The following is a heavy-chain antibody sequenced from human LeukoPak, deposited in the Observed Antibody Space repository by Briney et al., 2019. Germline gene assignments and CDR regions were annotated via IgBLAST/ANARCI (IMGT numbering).Heavy chain of an antibody. CDR3: ARAYYYDSSGYYSPLDY. CDR2: IYHSGST. CDR1: GYSISSGYY. Sequence: PSETLSPTCAVSGYSISSGYYWGWTRQPPGKGLEWIGSIYHSGSTYYNPSLKSRVTISVDTSKNQFSLKLSSVTAADTAVYYCARAYYYDSSGYYSPLDYWGQGTLVTVSS. V-gene: IGHV4-38-2*01. D-gene: IGHD3-22*01. J-gene: IGHJ4*02.